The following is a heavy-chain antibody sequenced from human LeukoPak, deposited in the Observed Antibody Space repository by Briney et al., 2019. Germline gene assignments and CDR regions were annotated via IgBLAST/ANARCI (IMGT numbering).Heavy chain of an antibody. CDR1: GYTFTSYG. Sequence: ASLKVSCKASGYTFTSYGISWVRQAPGQGLEWMRWISAYNGNTNYAQKLQGRVTMTTDTSTSTAYMELRSLRSDDTAVYYCARDLYYYGSGSYPFHYWGQGTLVTVSS. V-gene: IGHV1-18*01. J-gene: IGHJ4*02. CDR3: ARDLYYYGSGSYPFHY. CDR2: ISAYNGNT. D-gene: IGHD3-10*01.